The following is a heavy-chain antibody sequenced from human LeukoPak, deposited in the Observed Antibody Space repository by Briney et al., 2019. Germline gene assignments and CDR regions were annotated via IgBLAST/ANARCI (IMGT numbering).Heavy chain of an antibody. D-gene: IGHD6-6*01. CDR1: GFTFSSYW. Sequence: GGSLRLSCAASGFTFSSYWMSWVRQAPGKGLEWVANIKQDGSEKYYVDSVKGRFTISRDNAKNSLYLQMYSLRAEDTAVYYCARDCSSSGFYYYYYYMDVWGKGTTVTVSS. V-gene: IGHV3-7*01. J-gene: IGHJ6*03. CDR2: IKQDGSEK. CDR3: ARDCSSSGFYYYYYYMDV.